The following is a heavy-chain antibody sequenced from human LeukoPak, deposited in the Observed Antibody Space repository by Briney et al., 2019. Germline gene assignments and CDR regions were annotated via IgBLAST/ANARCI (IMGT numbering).Heavy chain of an antibody. J-gene: IGHJ4*02. CDR1: GFTFNILS. CDR3: AKTLCHTATHPVY. D-gene: IGHD5-12*01. Sequence: GVSLTLSCAPSGFTFNILSMAWVRQAPGKGLEWVSSIYGRVTDTYYADSVKGRFTIYRNKCKNTLYQQLNSLRATRTAVYFCAKTLCHTATHPVYWGQESLVTVSS. CDR2: IYGRVTDT. V-gene: IGHV3-23*01.